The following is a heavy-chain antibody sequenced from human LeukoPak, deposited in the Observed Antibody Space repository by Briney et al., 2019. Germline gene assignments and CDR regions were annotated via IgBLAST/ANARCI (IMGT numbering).Heavy chain of an antibody. Sequence: SETLSLTCAVSGYSISSCYYWGWVRQPPGKGVEWIGSIYHSGSTYYNPSLKSRVTISVDTAKNQFSLKLSSVTAADTAVYYCARGKVSSSPAFDYWGQGTLVTVSS. CDR1: GYSISSCYY. V-gene: IGHV4-38-2*01. D-gene: IGHD6-6*01. J-gene: IGHJ4*02. CDR3: ARGKVSSSPAFDY. CDR2: IYHSGST.